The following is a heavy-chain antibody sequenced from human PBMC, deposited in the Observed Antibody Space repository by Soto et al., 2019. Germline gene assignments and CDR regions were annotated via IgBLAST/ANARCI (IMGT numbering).Heavy chain of an antibody. Sequence: GGSLRLSCAASGFAFDDYAMHWGRKAPGKGLEWVSGISWNSGSIDYADSVKGRFTISRDNAKNSLYLQMNSLRAEDTALYYCAKGVYYDLWSGSRVNDYYYGLDVWGQGSMVTVSS. CDR1: GFAFDDYA. V-gene: IGHV3-9*01. CDR3: AKGVYYDLWSGSRVNDYYYGLDV. J-gene: IGHJ6*02. CDR2: ISWNSGSI. D-gene: IGHD3-3*01.